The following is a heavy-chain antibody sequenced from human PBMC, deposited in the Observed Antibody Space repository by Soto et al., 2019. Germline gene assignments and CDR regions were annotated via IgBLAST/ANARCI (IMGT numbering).Heavy chain of an antibody. Sequence: SETLSLTCALYGGSFTAYYWSWIRQSPGKGLEWIGEINHSGSTNYNPSLKSRVTISKDTSNNQFSLKLTSVTAADTAVYFCSRKTTVYDYMGVRGKGTTVTVSS. D-gene: IGHD4-17*01. V-gene: IGHV4-34*01. CDR3: SRKTTVYDYMGV. J-gene: IGHJ6*03. CDR1: GGSFTAYY. CDR2: INHSGST.